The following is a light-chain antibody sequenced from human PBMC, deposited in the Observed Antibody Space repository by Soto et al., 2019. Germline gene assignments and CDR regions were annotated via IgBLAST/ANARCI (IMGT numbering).Light chain of an antibody. CDR2: GAS. CDR1: QSVSSSY. J-gene: IGKJ1*01. V-gene: IGKV3-20*01. Sequence: EIVLTQSPGTLSLSPGERATLSCRASQSVSSSYLAWYQQKPGQAPRLLIYGASSRATGIPDRFSGSGSGTDFTLTISRLEPEDFAVYYWQQYGSSPLTFGQGTKVDIK. CDR3: QQYGSSPLT.